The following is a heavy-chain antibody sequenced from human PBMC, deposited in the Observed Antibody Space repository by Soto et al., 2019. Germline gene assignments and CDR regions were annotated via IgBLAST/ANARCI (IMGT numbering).Heavy chain of an antibody. CDR3: ASFSMAIVVTIRTIKFDY. Sequence: SETLSLTCTVSGGSISSSSYYWGWIRQPPEKGLEWIGSIYYSGSTYYNPSLKSRVTISVDTSKNQFSLKLSSVTAADTAVYYCASFSMAIVVTIRTIKFDYWGQGTLVTVSS. CDR1: GGSISSSSYY. D-gene: IGHD5-12*01. CDR2: IYYSGST. V-gene: IGHV4-39*01. J-gene: IGHJ4*02.